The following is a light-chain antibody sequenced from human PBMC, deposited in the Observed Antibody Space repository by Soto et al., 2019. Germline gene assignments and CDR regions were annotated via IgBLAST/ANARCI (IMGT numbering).Light chain of an antibody. Sequence: EIVLTQSPGTLSLSPGDRATLFCRASQSVRISSLAWYQHKPGQAPRLLIYGASSRATGIPDRFSGSGSGTDFTPTINRLEPQDFAVYYGQQYGSSPPRTFGQGTKVDIK. CDR1: QSVRISS. CDR3: QQYGSSPPRT. CDR2: GAS. V-gene: IGKV3-20*01. J-gene: IGKJ1*01.